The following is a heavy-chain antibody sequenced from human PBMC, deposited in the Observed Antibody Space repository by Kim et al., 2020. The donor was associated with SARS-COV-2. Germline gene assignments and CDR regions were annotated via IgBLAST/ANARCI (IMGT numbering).Heavy chain of an antibody. CDR1: GFTFSSYA. V-gene: IGHV3-23*01. Sequence: GGSLRLSCAASGFTFSSYALNWVRQAPGKGLQWVSAISGSGGSTYYADSVKGRFTISRDNSKNTLYLQMKSLRAEDTAVYYCAKDPSSSWYIGWFDPWGQGTLVTVSS. CDR2: ISGSGGST. J-gene: IGHJ5*02. D-gene: IGHD6-13*01. CDR3: AKDPSSSWYIGWFDP.